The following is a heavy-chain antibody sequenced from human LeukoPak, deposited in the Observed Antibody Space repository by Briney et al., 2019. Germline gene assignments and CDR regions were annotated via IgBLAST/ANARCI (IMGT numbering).Heavy chain of an antibody. Sequence: SETLSLTCTVSGGSISSSSYYWGWIRQPPGKGLEWIGYIYYSGSTNYNPSLKSRVTISVDTSKNQFSLKLSSVTAADTAVYYCARGRISGYDLIGFDPWGQGTLVTVSS. CDR2: IYYSGST. CDR1: GGSISSSSYY. CDR3: ARGRISGYDLIGFDP. D-gene: IGHD5-12*01. V-gene: IGHV4-61*05. J-gene: IGHJ5*02.